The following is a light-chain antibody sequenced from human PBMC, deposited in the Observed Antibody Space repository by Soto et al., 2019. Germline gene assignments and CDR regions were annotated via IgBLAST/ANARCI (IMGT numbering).Light chain of an antibody. Sequence: QSVLTQPPSASGTPGQRVTISCSGSSSNIGRDYVYWYQQLPGRAPKLLIYSNNQRPPGVPDRFSGSKSGSSASLAIGGLRSEDEADYYCAAWDDSLSGRVFGGGTKLTVL. CDR3: AAWDDSLSGRV. J-gene: IGLJ3*02. CDR2: SNN. CDR1: SSNIGRDY. V-gene: IGLV1-47*02.